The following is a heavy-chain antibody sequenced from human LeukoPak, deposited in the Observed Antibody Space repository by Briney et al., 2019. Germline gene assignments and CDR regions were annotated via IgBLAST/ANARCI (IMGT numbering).Heavy chain of an antibody. D-gene: IGHD6-6*01. CDR3: ARDLIAARPGWFDP. CDR1: GYTFTTYG. CDR2: ISAYNGNT. Sequence: ASVKVSCKASGYTFTTYGINWVRQTPGQGLEWMGWISAYNGNTNYAQNLQGRVTLTTDTSASTAYMELRSLRSDDTAVYYCARDLIAARPGWFDPWGQGTLVIVSS. V-gene: IGHV1-18*01. J-gene: IGHJ5*02.